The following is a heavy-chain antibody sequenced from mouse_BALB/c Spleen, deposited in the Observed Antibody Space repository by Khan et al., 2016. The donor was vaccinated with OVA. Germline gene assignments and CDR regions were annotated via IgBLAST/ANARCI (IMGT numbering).Heavy chain of an antibody. CDR2: ISDGGSYT. V-gene: IGHV5-4*02. Sequence: LVESGGGLVKPGGSLKLSCAASGFTFSDYYMYWVRQTPEKSLEWVATISDGGSYTYYPDRVKGRFTISRDDAKNNLYLEMNSLESEDTAMYYCARGFYGNPFAYWGQGTLVTVSA. CDR1: GFTFSDYY. J-gene: IGHJ3*01. D-gene: IGHD2-1*01. CDR3: ARGFYGNPFAY.